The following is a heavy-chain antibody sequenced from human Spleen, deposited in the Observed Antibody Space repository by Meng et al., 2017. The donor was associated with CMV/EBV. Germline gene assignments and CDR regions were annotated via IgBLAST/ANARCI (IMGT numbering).Heavy chain of an antibody. Sequence: ASVKVSCKASGYTFTTYDINWVRQATGQGLEWMGWMNPNSGNTGYAQKFQGRVTITRNTSIRTAYMELSSLRSEDTAVYYCARVRYSSSWYGLDYWGQGTLVTVSS. J-gene: IGHJ4*02. D-gene: IGHD6-13*01. CDR3: ARVRYSSSWYGLDY. V-gene: IGHV1-8*03. CDR1: GYTFTTYD. CDR2: MNPNSGNT.